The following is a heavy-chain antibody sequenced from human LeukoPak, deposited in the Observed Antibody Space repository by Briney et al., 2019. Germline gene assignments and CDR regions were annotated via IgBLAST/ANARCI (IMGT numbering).Heavy chain of an antibody. Sequence: SETLSLTCTVSGGSISSYYGSWVRQPPGKGLEWIGYIYYSGSTNYNPSLKSRVTISVDTSKNQCSLYLSSLTAAATDACYCARDDDNYVWGSYRYWGQGTLVTVSS. CDR1: GGSISSYY. V-gene: IGHV4-59*01. J-gene: IGHJ4*02. D-gene: IGHD3-16*02. CDR2: IYYSGST. CDR3: ARDDDNYVWGSYRY.